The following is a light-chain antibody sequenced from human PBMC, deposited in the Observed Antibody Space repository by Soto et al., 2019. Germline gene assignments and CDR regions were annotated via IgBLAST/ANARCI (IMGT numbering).Light chain of an antibody. V-gene: IGKV3D-20*02. Sequence: EFVLTHSPCTLSLTPGERATLSCRASQTVRNNYLAWYQQKPGQAPRLLIYDASSRATGIPDRFSGTGSGTDFTLTISSLEPEDFAIYYCQQRRNWPPTFGQGTKVDFK. CDR3: QQRRNWPPT. J-gene: IGKJ1*01. CDR2: DAS. CDR1: QTVRNNY.